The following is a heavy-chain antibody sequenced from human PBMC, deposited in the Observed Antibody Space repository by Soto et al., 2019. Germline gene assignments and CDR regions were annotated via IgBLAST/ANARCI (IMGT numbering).Heavy chain of an antibody. V-gene: IGHV3-33*01. CDR1: GFTFSSYG. CDR3: ARDPNPYCSSTSCYHDY. D-gene: IGHD2-2*01. J-gene: IGHJ4*02. Sequence: GGSLRLSCAASGFTFSSYGMHWVRQAPGKGLEWVAVIRYDGSNKYYADSVKGRFTISRDNSKNTLYLQMNSLRAEDTAVYYCARDPNPYCSSTSCYHDYWGQGTLVTVSS. CDR2: IRYDGSNK.